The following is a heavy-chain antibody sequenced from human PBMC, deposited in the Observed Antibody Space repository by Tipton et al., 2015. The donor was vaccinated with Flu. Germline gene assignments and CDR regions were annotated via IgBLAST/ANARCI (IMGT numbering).Heavy chain of an antibody. CDR2: INHSGST. D-gene: IGHD4-11*01. J-gene: IGHJ4*02. Sequence: LRLSCAVYGGSFSGYYWSWIRQTPGKGLEWIGEINHSGSTNYNPSLKSRATISIDTSKNQFSLKLNSVTAADTAVYYCARGGRTTVTQKYWGQRTLVTVSS. CDR3: ARGGRTTVTQKY. V-gene: IGHV4-34*01. CDR1: GGSFSGYY.